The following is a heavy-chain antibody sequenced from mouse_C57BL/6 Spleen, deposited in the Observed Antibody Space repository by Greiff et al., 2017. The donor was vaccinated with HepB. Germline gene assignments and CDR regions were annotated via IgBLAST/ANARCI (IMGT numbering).Heavy chain of an antibody. D-gene: IGHD1-1*01. CDR3: ARGDYGSDWYFDV. V-gene: IGHV1-76*01. Sequence: QVQLKESGAELVRPGASVKLSCKASGYTFTDYYINWVKQRPGQGLEWIARIYPGSGNTYYNEKFKGKATLTAEKSSSTAYMQLSSLTSEDSAVYFCARGDYGSDWYFDVWGTGTTVTVSS. J-gene: IGHJ1*03. CDR2: IYPGSGNT. CDR1: GYTFTDYY.